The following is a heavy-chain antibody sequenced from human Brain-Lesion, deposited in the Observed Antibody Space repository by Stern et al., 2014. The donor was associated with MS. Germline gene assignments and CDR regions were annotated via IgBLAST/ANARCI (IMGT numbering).Heavy chain of an antibody. V-gene: IGHV1-3*01. J-gene: IGHJ4*02. CDR3: ARDDHRDSSGHYAPFDY. CDR2: INGVDDKT. CDR1: GYTFIRYV. Sequence: VQLVQSGAEVKKHGASVKVSCKASGYTFIRYVMQWVRQPPGQRLEWMGRINGVDDKTKYSHKFQGRVTITRDTSANTVYMELSSLRSEDTAVYYCARDDHRDSSGHYAPFDYWGQGTRVTVSS. D-gene: IGHD3-22*01.